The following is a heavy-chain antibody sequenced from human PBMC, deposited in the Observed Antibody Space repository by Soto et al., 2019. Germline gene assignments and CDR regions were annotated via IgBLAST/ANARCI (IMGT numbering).Heavy chain of an antibody. CDR1: GGSISSYY. V-gene: IGHV4-59*01. Sequence: LSLTCTVSGGSISSYYWSWIRQPPGKGLGWIGYIYYSGSTNYNPSLKSRVTISVDTSKNQFSLKLSSVTAADTAVYYCARVPSGSYFGLFDYWGQGTLVTVSS. D-gene: IGHD1-26*01. CDR3: ARVPSGSYFGLFDY. J-gene: IGHJ4*02. CDR2: IYYSGST.